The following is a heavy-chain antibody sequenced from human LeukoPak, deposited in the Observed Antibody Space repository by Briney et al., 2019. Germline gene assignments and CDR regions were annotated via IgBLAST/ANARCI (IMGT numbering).Heavy chain of an antibody. D-gene: IGHD3-10*01. V-gene: IGHV3-30*02. Sequence: GGSLRLSCVVSGFIFSSFGMHWVRQAPGKGQEWVAFIRYDGTNEYYGDSVTGRFTISRDNSKNTLYLQMNSLKPDDTAVYFCAKDRFTMVRGVPGSWGQGTLVTVSS. CDR3: AKDRFTMVRGVPGS. J-gene: IGHJ5*02. CDR2: IRYDGTNE. CDR1: GFIFSSFG.